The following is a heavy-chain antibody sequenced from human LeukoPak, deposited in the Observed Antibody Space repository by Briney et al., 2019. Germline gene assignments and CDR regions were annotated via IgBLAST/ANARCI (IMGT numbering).Heavy chain of an antibody. CDR1: GYTFTSYY. D-gene: IGHD6-19*01. J-gene: IGHJ4*02. CDR2: IIPIFGTA. V-gene: IGHV1-69*13. CDR3: ARVGAVAGTDDY. Sequence: SVKVSCKASGYTFTSYYMHWVRQAPGQGLEWMGGIIPIFGTANYAQKFQGRVTITADESTSTAYMELSSLRSEDTAVYYCARVGAVAGTDDYWGQGTLVTVSS.